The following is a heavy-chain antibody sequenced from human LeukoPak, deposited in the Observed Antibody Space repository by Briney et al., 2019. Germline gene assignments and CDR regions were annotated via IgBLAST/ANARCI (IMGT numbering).Heavy chain of an antibody. V-gene: IGHV4-34*01. CDR1: GGSISSYY. D-gene: IGHD6-25*01. CDR2: INHSGST. J-gene: IGHJ6*03. CDR3: ASESANYYMDV. Sequence: SETLSLTCTVSGGSISSYYWSWIRQPPGKGLEWIGEINHSGSTNYNPSLKSRVTISVDTSKNQFSLKLSSVTAADTAVYYCASESANYYMDVWGKGTTVTISS.